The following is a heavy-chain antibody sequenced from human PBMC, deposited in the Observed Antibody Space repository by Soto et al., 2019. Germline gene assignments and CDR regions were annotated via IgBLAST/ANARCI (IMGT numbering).Heavy chain of an antibody. J-gene: IGHJ6*02. CDR1: GGSISSGVYY. Sequence: SETLSLTCTVSGGSISSGVYYWSWIRHHPGKGLEWIGYIYYSGSTYYSPSLKSRVTISVDTSKNQFSLKLSSVTAADTAVYYCARARITMVRGVISAPNYCYYGMDVWGQGTTVTVSS. V-gene: IGHV4-31*03. D-gene: IGHD3-10*01. CDR2: IYYSGST. CDR3: ARARITMVRGVISAPNYCYYGMDV.